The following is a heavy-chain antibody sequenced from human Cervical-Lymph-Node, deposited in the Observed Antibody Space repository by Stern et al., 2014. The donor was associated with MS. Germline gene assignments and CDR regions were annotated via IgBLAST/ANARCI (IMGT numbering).Heavy chain of an antibody. V-gene: IGHV3-30*03. Sequence: QLVQSGGGVVQPGRSLRLSCAASGFTFSSYGMHWVRQAPGKGLEWVTLISYDGSNEYYADSVKGRFTISRDNSKNTVYLQMNSLRPEDTAVYYCARPRRPYFFRGNHHYYGMDVWGQGTRVSVSS. CDR2: ISYDGSNE. CDR3: ARPRRPYFFRGNHHYYGMDV. CDR1: GFTFSSYG. J-gene: IGHJ6*02. D-gene: IGHD2/OR15-2a*01.